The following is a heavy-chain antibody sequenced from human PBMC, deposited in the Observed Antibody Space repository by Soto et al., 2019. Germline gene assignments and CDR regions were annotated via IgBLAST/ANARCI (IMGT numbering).Heavy chain of an antibody. Sequence: PGGSLRLSCAASGFTVSSNYMSWVRRAPGKGLEWVSVIYSGGSTYYADSVKGRFTISRDNSKNTLYLQMNSLRAEDTAVYYCARAFSPWDTAMADDAFDIWGQGTMVTVSS. CDR3: ARAFSPWDTAMADDAFDI. D-gene: IGHD5-18*01. CDR1: GFTVSSNY. V-gene: IGHV3-53*01. J-gene: IGHJ3*02. CDR2: IYSGGST.